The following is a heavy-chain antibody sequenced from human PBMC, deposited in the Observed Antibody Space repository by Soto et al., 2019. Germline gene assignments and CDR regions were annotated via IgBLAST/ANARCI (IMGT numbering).Heavy chain of an antibody. V-gene: IGHV1-8*01. D-gene: IGHD2-15*01. CDR3: ARGGEDCSGGSCYLWFDP. CDR1: GYTFTSYD. Sequence: QVQLVQSEAEVKKPGASVKVSCKASGYTFTSYDINWVRQATGQGLEWMGWMNPNSGNTGYAQKFQGRVTMTRNTSISTAYMDLSSLRSEDTAVYYCARGGEDCSGGSCYLWFDPWGQGTLVTVSS. J-gene: IGHJ5*02. CDR2: MNPNSGNT.